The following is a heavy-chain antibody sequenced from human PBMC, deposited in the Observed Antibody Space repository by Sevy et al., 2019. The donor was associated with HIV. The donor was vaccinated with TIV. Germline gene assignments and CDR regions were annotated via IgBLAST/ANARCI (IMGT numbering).Heavy chain of an antibody. CDR2: IYYSGST. V-gene: IGHV4-59*01. CDR3: ARVMGGWPPDY. CDR1: GGSISSYY. D-gene: IGHD6-19*01. Sequence: SETLSPTCTVSGGSISSYYWSWIRQPPGKGLEWIGYIYYSGSTNYNPSLKSRVTISVDTSKNQFSLKLSSVTAADTAVYYCARVMGGWPPDYWGQGTLVTVSS. J-gene: IGHJ4*02.